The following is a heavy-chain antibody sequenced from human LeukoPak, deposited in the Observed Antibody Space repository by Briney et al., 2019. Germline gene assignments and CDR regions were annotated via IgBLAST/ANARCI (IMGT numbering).Heavy chain of an antibody. CDR3: ARLQGYYGSGSYHFDY. D-gene: IGHD3-10*01. CDR2: IYYSGST. Sequence: PSETLSLTCTVCGGSISSSSYYWGWIRQPPGKGLEWIGSIYYSGSTYYNPSLKSRVTISVDTSKNQFSLKLSSVTAADTAVYYCARLQGYYGSGSYHFDYWGQGTLVTVSS. CDR1: GGSISSSSYY. V-gene: IGHV4-39*01. J-gene: IGHJ4*02.